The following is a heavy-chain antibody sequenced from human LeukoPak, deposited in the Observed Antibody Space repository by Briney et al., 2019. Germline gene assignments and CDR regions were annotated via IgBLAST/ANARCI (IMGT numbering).Heavy chain of an antibody. D-gene: IGHD3-22*01. CDR1: GITFDTYW. CDR3: ARGGSSDVHDAFDI. CDR2: ISYDGSNK. V-gene: IGHV3-30-3*01. Sequence: GGSLRLSCSCAASGITFDTYWMHWVRQSPGKGLEWVAVISYDGSNKYYADSVKGRFTISRDNSKNTLYLQMNSLRAEDTAVYYCARGGSSDVHDAFDIWGQGTMVTVSS. J-gene: IGHJ3*02.